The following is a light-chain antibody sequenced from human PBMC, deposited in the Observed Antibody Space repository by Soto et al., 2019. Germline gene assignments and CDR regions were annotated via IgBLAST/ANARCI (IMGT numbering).Light chain of an antibody. V-gene: IGKV3-15*01. Sequence: EIVMTQSPATLSVSPGERATLSCRASQSVSSNLAWYQQKPGQAPRLLIYGASTRATGIPARFSGSGSGTEFTLTISSLQSEDFAVYYCQQYGDWPPDTFGQGTKVDI. CDR2: GAS. CDR1: QSVSSN. CDR3: QQYGDWPPDT. J-gene: IGKJ2*01.